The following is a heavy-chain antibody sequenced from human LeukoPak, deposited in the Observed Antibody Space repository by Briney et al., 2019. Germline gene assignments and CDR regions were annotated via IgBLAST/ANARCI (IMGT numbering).Heavy chain of an antibody. D-gene: IGHD3-3*02. V-gene: IGHV3-20*04. J-gene: IGHJ4*02. CDR2: INYNGAIT. CDR3: ARDRLGPSFSVSHFDL. Sequence: GGSLRLSSATSGFSFVDYGLSWVRRAPGKGLEWLCAINYNGAITDYADSVKGRLTISRDNAKNSLYLRMDSLRAEDTALYYCARDRLGPSFSVSHFDLWGQGTLVTVSS. CDR1: GFSFVDYG.